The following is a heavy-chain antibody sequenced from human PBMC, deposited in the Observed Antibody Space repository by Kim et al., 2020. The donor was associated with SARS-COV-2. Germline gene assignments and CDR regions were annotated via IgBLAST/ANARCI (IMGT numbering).Heavy chain of an antibody. Sequence: SVKVSCKASGGTFSSYAISWVRQAPGQGLEWMGGIIPIFGTANYAQKFQGRVTITADESTSTAYMELSSLRSEDTAVYYCARDRVAIEGVYGMDVWGQGTTVTVSS. CDR1: GGTFSSYA. CDR2: IIPIFGTA. D-gene: IGHD2-15*01. CDR3: ARDRVAIEGVYGMDV. J-gene: IGHJ6*02. V-gene: IGHV1-69*13.